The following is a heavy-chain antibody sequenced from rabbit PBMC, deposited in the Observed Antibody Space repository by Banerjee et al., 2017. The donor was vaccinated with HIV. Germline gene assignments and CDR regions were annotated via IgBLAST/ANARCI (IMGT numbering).Heavy chain of an antibody. D-gene: IGHD7-1*01. CDR3: ARDLTGVTGWNFNL. CDR1: GFSFSNKYV. CDR2: IYAGSRGST. Sequence: QSLEESGGDLVKPGASLTLTCTASGFSFSNKYVMCWVRQAPGKGLEWIACIYAGSRGSTIYASWAKGRFTISKTSSTTVTLQMTSLTAADTATYFCARDLTGVTGWNFNLWGQGTLVTVS. V-gene: IGHV1S40*01. J-gene: IGHJ4*01.